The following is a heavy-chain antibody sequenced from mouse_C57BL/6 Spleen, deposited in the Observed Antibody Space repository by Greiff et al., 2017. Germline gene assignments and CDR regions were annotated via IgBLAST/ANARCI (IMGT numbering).Heavy chain of an antibody. J-gene: IGHJ4*01. CDR2: IDPETGGT. CDR1: GYTFTDYE. Sequence: VQLQQSGAELVRPGASVTLSCKASGYTFTDYEMHWVKQTPVHGLEWIGAIDPETGGTAYNQKFKGKAILTADKSSSTAYMELRSLTSEDSAVYYCTNGPYYAMDYWGQGTSVTVSS. V-gene: IGHV1-15*01. CDR3: TNGPYYAMDY.